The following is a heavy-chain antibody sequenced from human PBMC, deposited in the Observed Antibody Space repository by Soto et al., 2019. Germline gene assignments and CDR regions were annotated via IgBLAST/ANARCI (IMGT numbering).Heavy chain of an antibody. CDR3: AGGQYCMDV. J-gene: IGHJ6*03. CDR1: GGSISSYY. CDR2: TYYSKTT. Sequence: SETLSLTCTVSGGSISSYYWTWIRQPPGKGLEWVGYTYYSKTTKYNPSLKSRVTISVDTSKNQFSLKLSSVTAADTGVYYCAGGQYCMDVWGKGTTVTVSS. V-gene: IGHV4-59*01.